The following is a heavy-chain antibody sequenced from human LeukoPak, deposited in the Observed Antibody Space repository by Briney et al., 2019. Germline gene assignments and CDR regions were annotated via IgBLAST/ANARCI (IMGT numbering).Heavy chain of an antibody. D-gene: IGHD6-6*01. Sequence: GASVKVSCKASGYTFTTYDINWVRQASGQGLEWMGWMNPHSGNTGYAHKFRGRVTMTRNTSISTAYMELRSLRSDDTAVYYCARGIAALPFDYWGQGTLVTVSS. CDR1: GYTFTTYD. CDR2: MNPHSGNT. V-gene: IGHV1-8*01. J-gene: IGHJ4*02. CDR3: ARGIAALPFDY.